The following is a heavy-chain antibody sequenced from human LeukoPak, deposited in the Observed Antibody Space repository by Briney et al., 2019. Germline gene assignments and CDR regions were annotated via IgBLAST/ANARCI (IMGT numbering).Heavy chain of an antibody. J-gene: IGHJ4*02. CDR3: AKHPSYDLDSIHD. V-gene: IGHV3-23*01. CDR1: GFTFGSYA. D-gene: IGHD3-22*01. Sequence: GGSLRLSCAASGFTFGSYAMSWVRQAPGKGLEWVSAISGSGGSTYYADSVKGRFTISRDNSKNTLYLQMNSLRAEDTAVYYCAKHPSYDLDSIHDWGQGTLVTVSS. CDR2: ISGSGGST.